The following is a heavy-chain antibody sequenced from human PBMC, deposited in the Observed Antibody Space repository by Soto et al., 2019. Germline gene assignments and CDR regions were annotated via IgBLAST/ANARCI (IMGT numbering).Heavy chain of an antibody. CDR1: GGSFSDFY. J-gene: IGHJ4*02. CDR3: GPRGAVADPRGY. D-gene: IGHD6-19*01. Sequence: QVQLQQWGAGLLKPSETLSLTCAVYGGSFSDFYWTWIRQPPGKGLEWIGEINHSGTTNYNPSLKRLVAISVDASKNQFSLNLPSVTAADTAVYYCGPRGAVADPRGYWGQGTLVTVSS. CDR2: INHSGTT. V-gene: IGHV4-34*01.